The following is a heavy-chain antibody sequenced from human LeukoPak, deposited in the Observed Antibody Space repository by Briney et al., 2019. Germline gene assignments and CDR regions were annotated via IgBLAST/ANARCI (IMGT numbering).Heavy chain of an antibody. V-gene: IGHV3-48*03. Sequence: SGGSLTLSCAASGFTFSSYAMNWVRQAPGKGLEWVSYISSSGGTIYYADSVKGRFTISRDNAKNSLYLQMSSLRVEDTAVYYCARGSPSPVNWGQGTRVTVSS. CDR3: ARGSPSPVN. CDR1: GFTFSSYA. J-gene: IGHJ4*02. CDR2: ISSSGGTI.